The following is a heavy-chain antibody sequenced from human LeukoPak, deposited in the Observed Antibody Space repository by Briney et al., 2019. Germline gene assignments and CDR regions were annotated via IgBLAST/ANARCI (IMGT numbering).Heavy chain of an antibody. Sequence: GASVKVSCKASGYTFTGYYMHWVRQAPGQGLEWMGWINPNSGGKNYAKKFQGRVTMTRDTSISTAYMELSRLRSDDTAVYYCARSVVGATVKYDYWGQGTLVTVSS. CDR2: INPNSGGK. CDR3: ARSVVGATVKYDY. CDR1: GYTFTGYY. D-gene: IGHD1-26*01. J-gene: IGHJ4*02. V-gene: IGHV1-2*02.